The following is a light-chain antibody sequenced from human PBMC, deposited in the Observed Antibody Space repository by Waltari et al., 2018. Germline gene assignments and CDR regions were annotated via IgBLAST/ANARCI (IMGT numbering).Light chain of an antibody. CDR3: QTWDNTTV. CDR2: QDS. CDR1: KLEDKY. J-gene: IGLJ1*01. V-gene: IGLV3-1*01. Sequence: SYELTQPPSVSVSPGQTATLSCSATKLEDKYVCWYQQKPGQSPVLVMYQDSKRPSGIPERFPGSNSGDTATLTISGTQTLDEADYFCQTWDNTTVFGSGTRVTVL.